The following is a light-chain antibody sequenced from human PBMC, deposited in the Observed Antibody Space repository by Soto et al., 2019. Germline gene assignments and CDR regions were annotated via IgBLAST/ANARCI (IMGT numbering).Light chain of an antibody. CDR1: SSDVGGYNY. CDR2: EVS. J-gene: IGLJ2*01. Sequence: QSALTQPASVSGSPGQSITISCTGTSSDVGGYNYVSWYQQHPGKAPKLMIYEVSNRPSGVSNRFSGSKSGNTASLTISGLQAEDEADYYCRSYTSSSTLGVFGGGTQVTVL. CDR3: RSYTSSSTLGV. V-gene: IGLV2-14*01.